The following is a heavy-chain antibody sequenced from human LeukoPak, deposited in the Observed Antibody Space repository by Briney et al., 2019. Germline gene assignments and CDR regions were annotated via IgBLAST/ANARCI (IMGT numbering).Heavy chain of an antibody. CDR2: IYYSGST. J-gene: IGHJ6*03. CDR1: GGSISSYY. V-gene: IGHV4-59*01. Sequence: PSETLSLTCTVSGGSISSYYWSWIRQPPGKGLEWIGYIYYSGSTNYNPSLKSRVTISVDTSKNQFSLKLSSVTAADTAVYYCAREQQLVPPYYYYYMDVWGKGTTVTVSS. CDR3: AREQQLVPPYYYYYMDV. D-gene: IGHD6-13*01.